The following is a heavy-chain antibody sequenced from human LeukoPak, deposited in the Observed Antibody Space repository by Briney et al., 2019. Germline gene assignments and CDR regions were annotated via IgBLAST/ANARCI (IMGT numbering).Heavy chain of an antibody. Sequence: SETLSLTCSVSGDSITYYYWSWIRQPPGKGLEWIGYVYHSGSTNYNPSLKSRVTISVDTSKNQFSLKLSSVTAADTAVYYCAMVPTYYYDSSGYYGGVTDVWGQGTTVTVSS. D-gene: IGHD3-22*01. CDR2: VYHSGST. CDR3: AMVPTYYYDSSGYYGGVTDV. V-gene: IGHV4-59*12. CDR1: GDSITYYY. J-gene: IGHJ6*02.